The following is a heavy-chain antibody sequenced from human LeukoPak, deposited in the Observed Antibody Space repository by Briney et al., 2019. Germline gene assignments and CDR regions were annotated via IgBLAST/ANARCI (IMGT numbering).Heavy chain of an antibody. V-gene: IGHV3-21*01. J-gene: IGHJ4*02. CDR2: ISSSSSDI. Sequence: GGSLRLSCAASGVTFSSDSMSWVRQAPGKGLEWVSSISSSSSDIYYVDSMRGCFTTSRDNAEISLYLQMNSLRAEDTAVYYCARDIGGDTLGAIDYWVRGTLVTVSS. CDR1: GVTFSSDS. CDR3: ARDIGGDTLGAIDY. D-gene: IGHD1-26*01.